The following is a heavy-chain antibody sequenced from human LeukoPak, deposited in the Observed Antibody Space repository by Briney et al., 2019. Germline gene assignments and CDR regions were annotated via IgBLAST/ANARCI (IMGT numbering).Heavy chain of an antibody. V-gene: IGHV4-34*01. Sequence: SETLSLTCAVYGGSFSGYYWSWIRQPPGKGLEWIGEINHSGSTNCNPSLKSRVTISVDTSKNQFSLKLSSVTAADTAVYYCARGRVRGVTYYYYYGMDVWGQGTTVTVSS. D-gene: IGHD3-10*01. CDR1: GGSFSGYY. CDR3: ARGRVRGVTYYYYYGMDV. CDR2: INHSGST. J-gene: IGHJ6*02.